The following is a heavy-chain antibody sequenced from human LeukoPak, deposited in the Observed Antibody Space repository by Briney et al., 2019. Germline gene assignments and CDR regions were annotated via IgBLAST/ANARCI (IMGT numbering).Heavy chain of an antibody. Sequence: GGSLRLSCAASGFTFSSYWMSWVRQAPGKGLGWVANIKQDGSEKYYVDSVKGRFTISRDNAKNSLYLQMNSLRAEDTAVYYCARDYCSSTSCQDYYYYYMDVWGKGTTVTVSS. J-gene: IGHJ6*03. CDR1: GFTFSSYW. V-gene: IGHV3-7*01. D-gene: IGHD2-2*01. CDR2: IKQDGSEK. CDR3: ARDYCSSTSCQDYYYYYMDV.